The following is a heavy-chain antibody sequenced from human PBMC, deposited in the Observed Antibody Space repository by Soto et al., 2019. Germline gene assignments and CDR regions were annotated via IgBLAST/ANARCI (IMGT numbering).Heavy chain of an antibody. CDR2: IYHSGSI. Sequence: SETLSLTCAVSSGSISSSNWWSWVRQPPGKGLEWIGEIYHSGSINYNPSLKSRVTISVDKSKNQSSLKLSSVTAADTAVYYCARVKRGYGDYYFDYWGQGTLVTVSS. D-gene: IGHD4-17*01. CDR3: ARVKRGYGDYYFDY. V-gene: IGHV4-4*02. CDR1: SGSISSSNW. J-gene: IGHJ4*02.